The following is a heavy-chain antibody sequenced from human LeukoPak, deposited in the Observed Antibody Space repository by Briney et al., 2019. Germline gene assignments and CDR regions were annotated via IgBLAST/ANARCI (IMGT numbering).Heavy chain of an antibody. J-gene: IGHJ6*02. CDR2: IIPIFGTP. Sequence: ASVKVSCKASGGTFSSYGISWVRKAPGQGLEWMGGIIPIFGTPNYAQKFQGRVTITADESTSTAYMELSSLRSEDTAVYYCARGSGTITMVRGVFYGMDVWGQGTTVTVSS. CDR1: GGTFSSYG. CDR3: ARGSGTITMVRGVFYGMDV. D-gene: IGHD3-10*01. V-gene: IGHV1-69*13.